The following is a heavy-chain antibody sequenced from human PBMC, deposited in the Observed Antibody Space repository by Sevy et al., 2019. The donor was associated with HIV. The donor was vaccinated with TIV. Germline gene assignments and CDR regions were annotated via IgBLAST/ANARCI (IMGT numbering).Heavy chain of an antibody. CDR1: EFSVTDNY. CDR3: ARDRYYDASGYYYYYYGLDV. V-gene: IGHV3-66*01. Sequence: GGSLRLSCAASEFSVTDNYMSWVRQAPGKGLEWVSTIYSGGSTFFADSVKGRFTMSRDNSKNTLYLHMNSLRAEDTAVYYCARDRYYDASGYYYYYYGLDVWGQGTTVTVSS. CDR2: IYSGGST. D-gene: IGHD3-22*01. J-gene: IGHJ6*02.